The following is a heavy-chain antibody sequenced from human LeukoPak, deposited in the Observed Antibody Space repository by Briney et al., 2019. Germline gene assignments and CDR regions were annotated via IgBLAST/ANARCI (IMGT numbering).Heavy chain of an antibody. CDR3: ARDRSYSSSWYPIFDY. CDR1: GFTFSSYA. D-gene: IGHD6-13*01. CDR2: ISYDGSNK. J-gene: IGHJ4*02. V-gene: IGHV3-30*09. Sequence: GGSLRLSCAASGFTFSSYAMHWVRQAPGKGLEWVAVISYDGSNKYYADSVKGRFAISRDNSKNTLYLQMNSLRAEDTAVYYCARDRSYSSSWYPIFDYWGQGTLVTVSS.